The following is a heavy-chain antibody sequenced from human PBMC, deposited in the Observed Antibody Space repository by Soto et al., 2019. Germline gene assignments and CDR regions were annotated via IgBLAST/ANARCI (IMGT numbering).Heavy chain of an antibody. CDR2: IIPIFGTA. J-gene: IGHJ4*02. V-gene: IGHV1-69*13. CDR1: GGTFSSYA. D-gene: IGHD5-12*01. Sequence: SVKVSCKASGGTFSSYAISWVRQAPGQGPEWMGGIIPIFGTANYAQKFQGRVTITADESTSTAYMELSSLRSEDTAVYYCARARRDGYNFPFFDYWGQGTLVTVSS. CDR3: ARARRDGYNFPFFDY.